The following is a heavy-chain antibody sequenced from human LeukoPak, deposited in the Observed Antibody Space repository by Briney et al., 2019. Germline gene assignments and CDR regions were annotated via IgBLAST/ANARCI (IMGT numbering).Heavy chain of an antibody. CDR2: INPSGGST. Sequence: ASVKVSCKASGYTFTNYYIHWVRQAPGQGLEWTGIINPSGGSTSYAQKFQGRVTMTRDTSTSTVYMELSSLRSEDTAVYYCARDLFLAAAEREGDDYWGQGALVTVSS. CDR1: GYTFTNYY. CDR3: ARDLFLAAAEREGDDY. V-gene: IGHV1-46*01. J-gene: IGHJ4*02. D-gene: IGHD6-13*01.